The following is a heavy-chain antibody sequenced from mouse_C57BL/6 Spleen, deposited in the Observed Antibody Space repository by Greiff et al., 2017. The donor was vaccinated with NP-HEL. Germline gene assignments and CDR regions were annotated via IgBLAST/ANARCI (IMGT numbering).Heavy chain of an antibody. V-gene: IGHV5-17*01. D-gene: IGHD4-1*01. CDR3: ASLLGRRGYAMDY. CDR2: ISSGSSTI. Sequence: EVQRVESGGGLVKPGGSLKLSCAASGFTFSDYGMHWVRQAPEKGLEWVAYISSGSSTIYYADTVKGRFTISRDNAKNTLFLQMTSLRSEDTAMYYCASLLGRRGYAMDYWGQGTSGTVSS. J-gene: IGHJ4*01. CDR1: GFTFSDYG.